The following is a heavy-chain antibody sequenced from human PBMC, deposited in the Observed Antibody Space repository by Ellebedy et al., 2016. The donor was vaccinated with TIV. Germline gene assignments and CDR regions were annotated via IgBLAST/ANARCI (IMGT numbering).Heavy chain of an antibody. CDR3: ARSAVNIVVVPAAMPGGLYYYYGMDV. D-gene: IGHD2-2*01. V-gene: IGHV4-59*01. Sequence: SETLSLXXTVSGGSISSYYWSWIRQPPGKGLEWIGYIYYSGSTNYNPSLKSRVSISVDTSKNQFSLKLSSVTAADTAVYYCARSAVNIVVVPAAMPGGLYYYYGMDVWGQGTTVTVSS. J-gene: IGHJ6*02. CDR1: GGSISSYY. CDR2: IYYSGST.